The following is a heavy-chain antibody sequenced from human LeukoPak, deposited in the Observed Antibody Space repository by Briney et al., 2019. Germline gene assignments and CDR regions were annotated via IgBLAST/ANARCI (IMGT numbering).Heavy chain of an antibody. CDR3: ASFSTAAIMRYYYYMDV. CDR1: GGSISSSSYY. D-gene: IGHD2-2*01. V-gene: IGHV4-39*01. Sequence: SETLSLTCTVSGGSISSSSYYWGWIRQPPGKGLEWIGSIYYSGSTYYNPSLKSRVTISVDTSKNQFSLKLSSVTAADTAVYYCASFSTAAIMRYYYYMDVWGKGTTVTVS. CDR2: IYYSGST. J-gene: IGHJ6*03.